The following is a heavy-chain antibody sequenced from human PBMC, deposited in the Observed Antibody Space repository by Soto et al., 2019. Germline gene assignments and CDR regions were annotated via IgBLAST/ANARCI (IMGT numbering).Heavy chain of an antibody. CDR2: ISSSSSYI. J-gene: IGHJ4*02. CDR1: GFTFSSYS. Sequence: GGSLRLSCAASGFTFSSYSMNWVRQAPGKGLEWVSSISSSSSYIYYADSVKGRFTISRDNAKNSLYLQMNSLRAEDTAVYYCARAPIAVANYDRDYWGQGTLVTVSS. CDR3: ARAPIAVANYDRDY. V-gene: IGHV3-21*01. D-gene: IGHD6-19*01.